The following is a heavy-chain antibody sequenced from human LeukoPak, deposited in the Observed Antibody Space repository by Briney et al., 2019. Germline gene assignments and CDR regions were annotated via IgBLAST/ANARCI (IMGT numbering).Heavy chain of an antibody. V-gene: IGHV4-4*09. J-gene: IGHJ4*02. Sequence: SETLSLTCTASGGSFTSYYWSWIRQPPGKGLEWIGYIYTSGTTKYNPSLKSRVTILVDTSKNQFSLKLSSVTAADTAVYYCARFLTVSQFDYWGQGTLVTVSS. CDR2: IYTSGTT. CDR1: GGSFTSYY. CDR3: ARFLTVSQFDY. D-gene: IGHD3-22*01.